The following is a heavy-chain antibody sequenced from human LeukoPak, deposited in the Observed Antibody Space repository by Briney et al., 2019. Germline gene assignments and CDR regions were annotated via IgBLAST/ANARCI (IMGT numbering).Heavy chain of an antibody. J-gene: IGHJ4*02. Sequence: GGSLRLSCAASGFTFSSYWMHWVRQAPGKGLVRVSRINTDGSSTSYADSVKGRFTISRDNAKNTLYLQMNSLRAEDTAVYYCARGDILTGSYFDYWGQGTLVTVSS. CDR3: ARGDILTGSYFDY. D-gene: IGHD3-9*01. V-gene: IGHV3-74*01. CDR2: INTDGSST. CDR1: GFTFSSYW.